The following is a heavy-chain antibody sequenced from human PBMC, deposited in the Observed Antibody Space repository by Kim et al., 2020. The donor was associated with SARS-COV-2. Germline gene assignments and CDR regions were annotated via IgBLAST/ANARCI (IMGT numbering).Heavy chain of an antibody. J-gene: IGHJ4*02. CDR2: ISGDGGRT. Sequence: GGSLRLSCAASGFSFDDYAIHWVRQAPGKGLEWVSSISGDGGRTYYADSVQGRFTISRDNNKYSLYLLMNSLRSEDTAVYYCAKDVGARRSATLFDHWGQETVVTVSS. D-gene: IGHD2-15*01. V-gene: IGHV3-43*02. CDR3: AKDVGARRSATLFDH. CDR1: GFSFDDYA.